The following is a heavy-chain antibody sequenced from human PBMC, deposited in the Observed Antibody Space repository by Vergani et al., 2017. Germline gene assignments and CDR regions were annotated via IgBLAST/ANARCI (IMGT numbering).Heavy chain of an antibody. Sequence: EVQLLESGGGLVQPGGSLRLSCAASGFTFSSYAMSWVRQAPGKGLEWVSAISGSGGSTYYADSVKGRFTISRANCKNTLYLQMNSLRAEDTAVYYCAKDSAAGTFDYYYGMDVWGQGTTVTVSS. CDR3: AKDSAAGTFDYYYGMDV. CDR2: ISGSGGST. J-gene: IGHJ6*02. CDR1: GFTFSSYA. D-gene: IGHD6-13*01. V-gene: IGHV3-23*01.